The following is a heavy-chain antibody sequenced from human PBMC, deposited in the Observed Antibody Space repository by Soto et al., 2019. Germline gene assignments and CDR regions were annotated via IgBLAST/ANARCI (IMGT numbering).Heavy chain of an antibody. Sequence: PSETLSLTCTVSGGSISSGDYYWSWIRQPPGKGLEWIGYIYYSGSTYYNPSLKSRVTISVDTSKNQFSLKLSSVTAADTAVYYCARSTVTTQYGMDVWGQGTTVTVSS. CDR2: IYYSGST. J-gene: IGHJ6*02. CDR1: GGSISSGDYY. CDR3: ARSTVTTQYGMDV. D-gene: IGHD4-17*01. V-gene: IGHV4-30-4*01.